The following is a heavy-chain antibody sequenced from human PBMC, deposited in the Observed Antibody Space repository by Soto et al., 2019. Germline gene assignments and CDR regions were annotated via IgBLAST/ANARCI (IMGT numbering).Heavy chain of an antibody. CDR3: AREGTSSSSHYYYYGMDV. J-gene: IGHJ6*02. CDR1: GYTFTSYA. V-gene: IGHV1-69*13. D-gene: IGHD6-6*01. CDR2: IIPIFGTA. Sequence: GASVKVSCKASGYTFTSYAMHWVRQAPGQRLEWMGGIIPIFGTANYAQKFQGRVTITADESTSTAYMELSSLRSEDTAVYYCAREGTSSSSHYYYYGMDVWGQGTTVTVSS.